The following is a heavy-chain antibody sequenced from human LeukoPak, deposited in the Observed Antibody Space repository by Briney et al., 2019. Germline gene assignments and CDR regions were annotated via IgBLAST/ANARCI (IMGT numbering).Heavy chain of an antibody. V-gene: IGHV4-4*02. CDR3: ATNSIGYCSGGSCYQVSDY. Sequence: PSETLSLTCAVSGGSISSNNWWSWVRQPPGKGLVWIGEIYHSGSTNYNPSLRSRVTISVDKSKKQFSLKLSSVTAADTAVYYCATNSIGYCSGGSCYQVSDYWGQGTLVTVSS. CDR1: GGSISSNNW. D-gene: IGHD2-15*01. CDR2: IYHSGST. J-gene: IGHJ4*02.